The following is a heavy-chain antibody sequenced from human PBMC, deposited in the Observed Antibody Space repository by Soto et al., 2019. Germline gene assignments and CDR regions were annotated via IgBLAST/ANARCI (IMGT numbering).Heavy chain of an antibody. CDR3: ARIYCTTTTCDSWFDP. D-gene: IGHD2-2*01. CDR1: GYTFTTFW. CDR2: IDPGDTYA. J-gene: IGHJ5*02. Sequence: PGESLKNCCTGFGYTFTTFWISWVRQMTGKGLEWMGRIDPGDTYATYSPAFQGHVTISADKATSTAYLQWSSLKASDTAMYFCARIYCTTTTCDSWFDPWGQGTLVTVSS. V-gene: IGHV5-10-1*01.